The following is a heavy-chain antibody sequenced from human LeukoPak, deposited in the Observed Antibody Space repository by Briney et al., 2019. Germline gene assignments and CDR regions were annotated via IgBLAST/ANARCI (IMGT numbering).Heavy chain of an antibody. Sequence: GRSLRLSCAASGFTFSSYGMHWVRQAPGKGLEWVAVIWYDGSNKYYADSVKGRFTISRDNSKNTLYLQMNSLRAEDTALYYCARDYPTFGVVTIFDYWGQGALVTVSS. J-gene: IGHJ4*02. D-gene: IGHD3-3*01. CDR3: ARDYPTFGVVTIFDY. V-gene: IGHV3-33*01. CDR1: GFTFSSYG. CDR2: IWYDGSNK.